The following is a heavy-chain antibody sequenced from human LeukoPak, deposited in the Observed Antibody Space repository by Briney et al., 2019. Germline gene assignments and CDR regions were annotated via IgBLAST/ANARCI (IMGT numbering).Heavy chain of an antibody. J-gene: IGHJ3*02. D-gene: IGHD2-15*01. CDR3: AKSAGFDAFDI. V-gene: IGHV3-74*01. CDR1: GFTFSSYW. CDR2: INSDGSST. Sequence: TGGSLRLSCAASGFTFSSYWMHWVRQAPGKGLVWVSRINSDGSSTSYADSVKGRFTISRDNAKNTLYLQMNSLRAEDTAVYYCAKSAGFDAFDIWGQGTMVTVSS.